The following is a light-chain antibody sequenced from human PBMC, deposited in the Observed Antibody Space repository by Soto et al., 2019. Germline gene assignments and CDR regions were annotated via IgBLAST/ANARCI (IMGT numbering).Light chain of an antibody. Sequence: EIVLTQSPATLSLSPGEKATPPCRASKSVSSYLAWYQQKPGQAPRLLIYDASNRATGIPARFSGSGSGTDFTLTISSLEPEDFAVYYCQQRSNWPPWTFGQGTKVEIK. CDR3: QQRSNWPPWT. CDR2: DAS. CDR1: KSVSSY. V-gene: IGKV3-11*01. J-gene: IGKJ1*01.